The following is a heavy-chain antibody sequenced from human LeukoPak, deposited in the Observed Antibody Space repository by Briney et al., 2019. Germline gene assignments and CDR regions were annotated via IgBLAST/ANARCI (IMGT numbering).Heavy chain of an antibody. CDR3: AREPYRGQFDY. J-gene: IGHJ4*02. V-gene: IGHV1-69*05. D-gene: IGHD1-14*01. Sequence: ASVKVSCKASGGTFSSYAISWVRQAPGQGLEWMGGIIPIFGTANYAQKFQGRVTITTDESTSTPYMELSSLRSEDTAVYYCAREPYRGQFDYWGQGTLVTVSS. CDR2: IIPIFGTA. CDR1: GGTFSSYA.